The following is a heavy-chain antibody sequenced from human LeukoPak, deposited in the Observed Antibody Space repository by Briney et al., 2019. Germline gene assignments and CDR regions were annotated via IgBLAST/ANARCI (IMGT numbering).Heavy chain of an antibody. CDR1: GLTFSSYA. CDR2: ISYDGSNK. Sequence: GGSLRLSCAASGLTFSSYAMHWVRQAPGKGLEWVAVISYDGSNKYYADSVKGRFTISRDNSKNTLYLQMNSLRAEDTAVYYCASLDSSGPVGGDDAFDIWGQGTLVTVSS. CDR3: ASLDSSGPVGGDDAFDI. V-gene: IGHV3-30-3*01. J-gene: IGHJ3*02. D-gene: IGHD3-22*01.